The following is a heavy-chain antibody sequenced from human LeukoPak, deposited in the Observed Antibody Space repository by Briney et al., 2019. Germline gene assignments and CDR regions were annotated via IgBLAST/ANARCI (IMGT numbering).Heavy chain of an antibody. CDR1: GGSFSGYY. D-gene: IGHD6-6*01. CDR2: INHSGST. CDR3: ARRRGSSSLRGAFDI. Sequence: SETLSLTCAVYGGSFSGYYWSWIRQPPGKELEWIGEINHSGSTNYNPSLKSRVTISVDTSKNQFSLKLSSVTAADTAVYYCARRRGSSSLRGAFDIWGQGTMVTVSS. V-gene: IGHV4-34*01. J-gene: IGHJ3*02.